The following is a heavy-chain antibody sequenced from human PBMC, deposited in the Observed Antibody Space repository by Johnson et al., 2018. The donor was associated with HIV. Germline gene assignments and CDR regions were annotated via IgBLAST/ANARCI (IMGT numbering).Heavy chain of an antibody. CDR3: ARESLDAFDI. CDR2: INQDGSEM. Sequence: VQLVESGGGLVQPGGSLRLSCTASDFTVSSNYMSWVRQAPGKGLEWVANINQDGSEMYYVDSVKGRFTISRDNAKNSLYLQMNSLRAEDTAVYYCARESLDAFDIWGQGTMVTVSS. CDR1: DFTVSSNY. J-gene: IGHJ3*02. V-gene: IGHV3-7*03.